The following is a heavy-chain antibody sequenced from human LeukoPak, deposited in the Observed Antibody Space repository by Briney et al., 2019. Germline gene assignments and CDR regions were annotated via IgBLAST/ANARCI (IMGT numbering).Heavy chain of an antibody. D-gene: IGHD2-15*01. J-gene: IGHJ4*02. CDR1: GGSVFSGTVD. CDR2: IFPSGST. Sequence: PSQTLSLTCSVSGGSVFSGTVDWAWIRQPAGKRLEWLGRIFPSGSTSYNPSVKSRLTMSIDTSENRFSLNLTSVTAGDTAVYYCARVFWESGGYFDFWGQGILVTVSS. CDR3: ARVFWESGGYFDF. V-gene: IGHV4-61*02.